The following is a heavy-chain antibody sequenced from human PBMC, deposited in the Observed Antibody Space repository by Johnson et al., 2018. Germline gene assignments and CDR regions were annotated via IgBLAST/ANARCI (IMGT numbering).Heavy chain of an antibody. V-gene: IGHV4-39*07. CDR1: GGSISSFNYH. D-gene: IGHD3-10*01. J-gene: IGHJ3*02. CDR3: ARDRARAGANDVFDI. CDR2: IFYSGSA. Sequence: QVQLVESGPGLVKPSETLSLTCTVSGGSISSFNYHWGWIRQPPGKGLEWIGSIFYSGSAYYNPSLESRVTLSVDTSNNQFSLELDSVTAADTAVYYCARDRARAGANDVFDIWGQGTMVTVSS.